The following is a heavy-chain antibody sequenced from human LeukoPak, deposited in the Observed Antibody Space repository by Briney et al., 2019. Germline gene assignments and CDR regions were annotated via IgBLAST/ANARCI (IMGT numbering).Heavy chain of an antibody. J-gene: IGHJ4*02. CDR3: ASSGWELLLDY. CDR1: GYIFISYA. D-gene: IGHD1-26*01. Sequence: ASVKVSCKASGYIFISYAMHWVRQAPGQRLEWMGSINAGTGNTKYSQEFQGRVTITRDTSASTAYMELSSLRSEDMAVYYCASSGWELLLDYWGQGTLVTVSS. V-gene: IGHV1-3*03. CDR2: INAGTGNT.